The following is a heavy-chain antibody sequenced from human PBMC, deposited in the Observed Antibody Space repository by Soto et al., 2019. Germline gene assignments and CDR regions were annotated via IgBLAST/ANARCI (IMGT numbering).Heavy chain of an antibody. J-gene: IGHJ4*02. D-gene: IGHD5-18*01. CDR3: ARMAMAFYYFDY. V-gene: IGHV1-69*13. CDR1: GGTFSSYA. CDR2: IIPILGTA. Sequence: ASVKVSCKASGGTFSSYAISWVRQAPGQGLEWMGGIIPILGTANYAQKFQGRVTITADESTSTAYMELSSLRSEDTAVYYCARMAMAFYYFDYWGQGTLVTVYS.